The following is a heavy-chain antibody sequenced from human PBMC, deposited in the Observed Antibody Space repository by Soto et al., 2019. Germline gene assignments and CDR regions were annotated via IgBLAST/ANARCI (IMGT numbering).Heavy chain of an antibody. Sequence: PGGSLRLPCAASGFTFSSYSMNWVRQAPGKGLEWVSYISSSSSTIYYADSVKGRFTISRDNAKNSLYLQMNSLRDEDTAVYYCARDLYSSGWLSFDYWGQGTLVTVSS. CDR3: ARDLYSSGWLSFDY. D-gene: IGHD6-19*01. J-gene: IGHJ4*02. CDR2: ISSSSSTI. CDR1: GFTFSSYS. V-gene: IGHV3-48*02.